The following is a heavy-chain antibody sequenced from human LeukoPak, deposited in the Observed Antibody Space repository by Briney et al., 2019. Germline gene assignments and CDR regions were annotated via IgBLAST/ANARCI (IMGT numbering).Heavy chain of an antibody. J-gene: IGHJ4*02. D-gene: IGHD3-10*01. CDR1: GFTFSSYD. Sequence: GGSLRLSCAASGFTFSSYDMSWVRQAPGKGLEWVAFIRYDGSNKYYADSVKGRFTISRDNSKNTLYLQMNSLRAEDTAVYYCAHGSGRWYFDYWGQGTLVTVSS. CDR2: IRYDGSNK. CDR3: AHGSGRWYFDY. V-gene: IGHV3-30*02.